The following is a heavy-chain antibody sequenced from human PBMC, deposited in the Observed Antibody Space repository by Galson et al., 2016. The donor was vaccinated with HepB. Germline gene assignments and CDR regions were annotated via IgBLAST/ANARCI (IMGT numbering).Heavy chain of an antibody. CDR3: VKEAYTYGALHDYFEY. CDR1: GGSISSGNYY. D-gene: IGHD4/OR15-4a*01. Sequence: TLSLTCTVSGGSISSGNYYWSWIRQPAGKRLEWTGRAHTTGNTDYNSSPKSRLAISLATSKNQFSLKVTSVTASDTAVYYCVKEAYTYGALHDYFEYWGQGTLVTVSA. V-gene: IGHV4-61*02. J-gene: IGHJ4*02. CDR2: AHTTGNT.